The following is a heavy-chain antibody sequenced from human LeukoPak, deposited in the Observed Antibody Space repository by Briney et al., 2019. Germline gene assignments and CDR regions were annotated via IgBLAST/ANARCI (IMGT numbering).Heavy chain of an antibody. CDR1: GITLSNYH. J-gene: IGHJ4*02. V-gene: IGHV3-23*01. CDR3: AKIHGIVGDTVGLFHY. D-gene: IGHD1-26*01. CDR2: ISTSRST. Sequence: GGSLRLSCVVSGITLSNYHTSWVRQAPGKGLQWVSDISTSRSTYYAASVKSRFTISRDNSKNKLYLEMNSVRAEYTTIYYCAKIHGIVGDTVGLFHYWGKGTLVTVS.